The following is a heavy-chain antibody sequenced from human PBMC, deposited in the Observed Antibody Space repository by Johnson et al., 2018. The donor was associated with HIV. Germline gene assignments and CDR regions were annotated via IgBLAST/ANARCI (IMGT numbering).Heavy chain of an antibody. J-gene: IGHJ3*01. CDR3: ARKGYAFDL. CDR2: IYNDGSRT. Sequence: MLLVESGGGVVRPGGSLRLSCAASGFTFDDYGMHWVRQVPGKRPVWVARIYNDGSRTTYADSVRGRFTIPRDNAKNTLYLQMDSLGAEDTAVYYCARKGYAFDLWGQGTMVTVSS. V-gene: IGHV3-74*02. CDR1: GFTFDDYG.